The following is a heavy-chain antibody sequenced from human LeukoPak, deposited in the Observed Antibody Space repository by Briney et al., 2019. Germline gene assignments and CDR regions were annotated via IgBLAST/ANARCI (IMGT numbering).Heavy chain of an antibody. D-gene: IGHD3-3*01. CDR2: INHSGST. CDR1: GDSISSSRDF. J-gene: IGHJ6*03. Sequence: SETLSLTCTVSGDSISSSRDFWDWIRQPPGKGLEWIGEINHSGSTNYNPSLKSRVTISVDTSKNQFSLKLSSVTAADTAVYYCARGGRYDFWSGDNYYYYYMDVWDKGTTVTVSS. V-gene: IGHV4-39*07. CDR3: ARGGRYDFWSGDNYYYYYMDV.